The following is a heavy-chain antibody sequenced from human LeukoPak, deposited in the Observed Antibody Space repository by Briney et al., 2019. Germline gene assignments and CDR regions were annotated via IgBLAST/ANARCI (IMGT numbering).Heavy chain of an antibody. Sequence: GGSLRLSCAASGFTFSSYGMTWVRQAPGKGLEWVSYIGSSSSTIYYADSVKGRFTISRDNAKNTLYLQMNSLRVEDTAVYYCARDSSMLRGPLVIYYFDFWGQGTLVTVSS. CDR2: IGSSSSTI. CDR3: ARDSSMLRGPLVIYYFDF. J-gene: IGHJ4*02. CDR1: GFTFSSYG. D-gene: IGHD3-10*01. V-gene: IGHV3-48*01.